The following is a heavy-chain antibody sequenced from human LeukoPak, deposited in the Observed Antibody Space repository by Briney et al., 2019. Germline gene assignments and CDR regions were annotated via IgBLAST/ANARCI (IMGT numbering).Heavy chain of an antibody. CDR2: ISGSGGST. CDR3: AKGYYGDYDY. J-gene: IGHJ4*02. V-gene: IGHV3-23*01. CDR1: GFTFSSYA. D-gene: IGHD4-17*01. Sequence: GGSLRLSCAASGFTFSSYAMSWVRQAPGKGLEWVSAISGSGGSTYYADSVKGRFTISRDNSKNTLYMQTNSLRAEDTAVYYCAKGYYGDYDYWGQGTLVTVSS.